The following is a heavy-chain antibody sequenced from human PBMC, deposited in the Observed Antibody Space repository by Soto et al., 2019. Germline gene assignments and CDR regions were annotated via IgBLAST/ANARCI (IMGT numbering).Heavy chain of an antibody. D-gene: IGHD1-20*01. J-gene: IGHJ5*02. CDR2: IIPILGIA. CDR1: GGTFSSYT. V-gene: IGHV1-69*02. Sequence: GASVKVSCKASGGTFSSYTISWVRQAPGQGLEWMGRIIPILGIANYAQKFQGRVTITADKSTSTAYMELSSLRSEDTAVYYCALIGITGTTGGNWFDPWGQGTLVTVSS. CDR3: ALIGITGTTGGNWFDP.